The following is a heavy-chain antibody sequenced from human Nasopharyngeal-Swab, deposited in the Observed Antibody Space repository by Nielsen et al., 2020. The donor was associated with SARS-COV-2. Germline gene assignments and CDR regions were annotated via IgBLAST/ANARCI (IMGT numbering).Heavy chain of an antibody. CDR2: IYYSGST. D-gene: IGHD3-3*01. Sequence: SETLFLTCTVSGGSISSSSYYWGWIRQPPGKGLEWIGSIYYSGSTYYNPSLKSRVTISVDTSKNQFSLKLSSVTAADTAVYYCARNYDFWSGPPYYYGMDVWGQGTTVTVSS. CDR1: GGSISSSSYY. J-gene: IGHJ6*02. CDR3: ARNYDFWSGPPYYYGMDV. V-gene: IGHV4-39*01.